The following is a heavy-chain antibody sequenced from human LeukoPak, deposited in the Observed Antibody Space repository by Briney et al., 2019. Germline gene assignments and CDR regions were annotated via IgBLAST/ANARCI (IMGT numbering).Heavy chain of an antibody. CDR1: GGSFSGYY. CDR2: IYYSGST. D-gene: IGHD4-11*01. Sequence: SETLSLTCAVYGGSFSGYYWSWIRQPPGKGLEWIGYIYYSGSTNYNPSLKSRVTISVDTSKNQFSLKLSSVTAADTAVYYCARADYSNHIDYWGQGTLVTVSS. V-gene: IGHV4-59*01. J-gene: IGHJ4*02. CDR3: ARADYSNHIDY.